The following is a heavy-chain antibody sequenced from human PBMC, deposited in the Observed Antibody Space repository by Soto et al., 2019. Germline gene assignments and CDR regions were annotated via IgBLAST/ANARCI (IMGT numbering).Heavy chain of an antibody. CDR2: IYYSGST. CDR3: ARHLSERNYYYYYYMDV. V-gene: IGHV4-39*01. CDR1: GGSISSSSYY. D-gene: IGHD1-1*01. J-gene: IGHJ6*03. Sequence: SETLSLTCTVSGGSISSSSYYWGWIRQPPGKGLEWIGSIYYSGSTYYNPSLKSRVTISVDTSKNQFSLKLSSVTAADTAVYYCARHLSERNYYYYYYMDVWGKGTTVTVSS.